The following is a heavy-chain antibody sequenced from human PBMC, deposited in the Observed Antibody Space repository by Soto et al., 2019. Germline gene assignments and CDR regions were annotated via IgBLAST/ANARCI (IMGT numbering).Heavy chain of an antibody. J-gene: IGHJ6*02. CDR2: INHSGST. D-gene: IGHD3-3*01. CDR1: GGSFSGYY. CDR3: ARGHTIITIFGVVMNYGMDV. Sequence: SETLSLTCAVYGGSFSGYYWSWIRQPPGKGLEWIGEINHSGSTNYNPSLKSRVTISVDTSKNQFSLKLSSVTTADTAVYYCARGHTIITIFGVVMNYGMDVWGQGTTVTVSS. V-gene: IGHV4-34*01.